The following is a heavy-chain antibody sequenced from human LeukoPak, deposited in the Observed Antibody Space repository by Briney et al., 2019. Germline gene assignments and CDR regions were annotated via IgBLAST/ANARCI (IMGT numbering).Heavy chain of an antibody. J-gene: IGHJ4*02. CDR1: GYTFTSYA. Sequence: ASVKVSCKASGYTFTSYAMHWVRQAPGQRLEWMGWINAGNGNTKYSQKFQGRVTITRDTSASTAYMELSSLRSEDTAVYYCARERSRAGHFDYWGQGTLVTVSS. D-gene: IGHD6-13*01. CDR3: ARERSRAGHFDY. V-gene: IGHV1-3*01. CDR2: INAGNGNT.